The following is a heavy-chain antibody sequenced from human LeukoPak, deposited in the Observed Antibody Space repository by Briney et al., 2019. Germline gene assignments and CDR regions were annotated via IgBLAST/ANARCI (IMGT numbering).Heavy chain of an antibody. D-gene: IGHD6-13*01. V-gene: IGHV1-69*13. J-gene: IGHJ6*04. CDR1: GGTFISYA. Sequence: SVKVSCKASGGTFISYAISWVRQAPGQGLEWMGGIIPIFGTANYAQKFQGRVTIIADESTSTAYMELSSLRSEDTAVYYCARGVIAAAGTRYYYYYYGMDVWGKGTTVTVSS. CDR2: IIPIFGTA. CDR3: ARGVIAAAGTRYYYYYYGMDV.